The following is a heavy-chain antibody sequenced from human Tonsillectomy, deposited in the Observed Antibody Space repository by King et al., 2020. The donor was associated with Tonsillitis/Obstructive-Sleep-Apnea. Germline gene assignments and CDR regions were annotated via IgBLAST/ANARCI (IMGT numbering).Heavy chain of an antibody. Sequence: VPLVESGGGVVRPGGSLRLSCAASGFTFDDYGMSWVRPAPGKGLEWVSGINWNGGSTGYADSVKGRFTISRDNAKNSLYLQMNSLRAEDTALYYCARASRSAGLKDAFDIWGQGTMVTVSS. V-gene: IGHV3-20*04. CDR2: INWNGGST. J-gene: IGHJ3*02. D-gene: IGHD3-3*01. CDR3: ARASRSAGLKDAFDI. CDR1: GFTFDDYG.